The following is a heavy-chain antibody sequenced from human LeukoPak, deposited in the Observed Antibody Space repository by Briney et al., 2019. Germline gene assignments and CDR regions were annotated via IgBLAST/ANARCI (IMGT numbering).Heavy chain of an antibody. CDR3: TRRRGDGDYRPDY. Sequence: PSETLSLTCSVSGGSISSTAYYWGWIRQPPGKGLEWIGSIYYSGITYYHPSLKSRVTISLDTSRNQFPLKLNSVTAEETAVYYCTRRRGDGDYRPDYWGQGTLVTVSS. V-gene: IGHV4-39*01. J-gene: IGHJ4*02. CDR2: IYYSGIT. CDR1: GGSISSTAYY. D-gene: IGHD4-17*01.